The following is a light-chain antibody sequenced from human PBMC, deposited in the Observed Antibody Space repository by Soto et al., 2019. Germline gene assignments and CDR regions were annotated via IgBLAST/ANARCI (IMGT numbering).Light chain of an antibody. J-gene: IGLJ2*01. V-gene: IGLV2-14*03. CDR2: DVS. Sequence: QSVLTQPASVSGSPGQSITISCAGTSSDFGGYNYVSWYQQHPGKAPNLLIYDVSDRPSGVSNRFSGSKSGNTASLTISGLQAEDEADYYCSSYIDTSTVFGGGTKLTVL. CDR3: SSYIDTSTV. CDR1: SSDFGGYNY.